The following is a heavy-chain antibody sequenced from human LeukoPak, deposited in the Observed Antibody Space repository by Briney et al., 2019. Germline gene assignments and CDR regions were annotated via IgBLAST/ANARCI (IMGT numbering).Heavy chain of an antibody. D-gene: IGHD3-10*01. Sequence: SETLSLTCAVYGGSFRGYYWSWIRQPPGKGLEWIGEINHSGSTNYNPSLKSRVTISVDTSKNQFSLKLSSVTAADTAVYYCARRITMVRGVIHNWFDPWGQGTLVTVSS. V-gene: IGHV4-34*01. CDR2: INHSGST. CDR1: GGSFRGYY. J-gene: IGHJ5*02. CDR3: ARRITMVRGVIHNWFDP.